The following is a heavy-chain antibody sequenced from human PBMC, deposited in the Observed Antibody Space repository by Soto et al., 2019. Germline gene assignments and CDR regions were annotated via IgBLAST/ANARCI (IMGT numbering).Heavy chain of an antibody. D-gene: IGHD4-17*01. Sequence: GSLRLSSAASGXTFSNYCINWVRLAPGKGLEWVSYIIHKSSAIYHADSVKGRFTISRDNAKNSLYLQMNSLRDEDTAVYYCARDPYSSTTATIMDYWGQGTLLTVS. CDR2: IIHKSSAI. CDR3: ARDPYSSTTATIMDY. V-gene: IGHV3-48*02. J-gene: IGHJ4*02. CDR1: GXTFSNYC.